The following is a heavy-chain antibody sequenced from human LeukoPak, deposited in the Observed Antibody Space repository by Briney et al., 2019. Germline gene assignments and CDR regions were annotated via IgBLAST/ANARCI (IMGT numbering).Heavy chain of an antibody. D-gene: IGHD3-10*01. CDR1: GFTFSSYS. Sequence: GGSLRLSCAASGFTFSSYSMNWVRQAPGKGLEWVSSISSSSSYIYYADSVKGRFTISRDNAKNSLYLQMNSLRAEDMAAYYCARASWFGELLPDYWGQGTLVTVSS. J-gene: IGHJ4*02. V-gene: IGHV3-21*01. CDR3: ARASWFGELLPDY. CDR2: ISSSSSYI.